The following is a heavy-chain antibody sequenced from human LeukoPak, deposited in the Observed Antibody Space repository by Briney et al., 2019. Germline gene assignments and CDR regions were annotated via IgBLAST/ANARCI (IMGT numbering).Heavy chain of an antibody. J-gene: IGHJ3*02. D-gene: IGHD3-16*01. V-gene: IGHV4-59*01. Sequence: NPSETLSLTCTVSGGSISSSYWSWIRQPPGKGLEWIGYIYYSGSTNYNPPLKSRVTISVDTSKNQFSLKLSSVTAADTAVYYCARLYDYVWGTHDAFDIWGQGTMVTVSS. CDR3: ARLYDYVWGTHDAFDI. CDR1: GGSISSSY. CDR2: IYYSGST.